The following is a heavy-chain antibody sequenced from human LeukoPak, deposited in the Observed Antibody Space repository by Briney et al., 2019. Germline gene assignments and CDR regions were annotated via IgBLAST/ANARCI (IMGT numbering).Heavy chain of an antibody. CDR1: GYTFTTLD. V-gene: IGHV1-8*03. CDR3: AGGYPGY. CDR2: INPNSGNR. J-gene: IGHJ4*02. Sequence: ASVKVSCKASGYTFTTLDINWVRQATGQGLEWMGWINPNSGNRGYAQKFQGRVTITRDTSISTAYMELSSLRSEDTAVYYCAGGYPGYWGQGTLVTVSS. D-gene: IGHD3-16*01.